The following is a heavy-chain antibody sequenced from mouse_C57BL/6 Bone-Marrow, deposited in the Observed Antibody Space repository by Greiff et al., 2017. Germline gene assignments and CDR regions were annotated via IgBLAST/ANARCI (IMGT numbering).Heavy chain of an antibody. D-gene: IGHD1-1*01. CDR3: ARPSPGYGDAMDY. Sequence: QVQLQQPGAELVKPGASVKLSCKASGYTFTSYWMQWVKQRPGQGLEWIGEIDPSDSYTNYNQKFKGKATLTVDPSSSTAYMQLSSLTSEDSAVYYCARPSPGYGDAMDYWGQGTSVTVSS. J-gene: IGHJ4*01. V-gene: IGHV1-50*01. CDR1: GYTFTSYW. CDR2: IDPSDSYT.